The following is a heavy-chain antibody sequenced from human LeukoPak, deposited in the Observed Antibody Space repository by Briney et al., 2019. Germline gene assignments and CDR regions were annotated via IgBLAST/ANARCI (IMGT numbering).Heavy chain of an antibody. Sequence: PGGSLRLSCAASGFTFSDYYMSWIRQAPGKGLEWVSYISSSGSTIYYADSVKGRFTISRDNSKNTLYLQMNSLRAEDTAVYYCARDRGDGYNFRLDYWGQGTLVTVSS. V-gene: IGHV3-11*01. CDR1: GFTFSDYY. J-gene: IGHJ4*02. CDR3: ARDRGDGYNFRLDY. CDR2: ISSSGSTI. D-gene: IGHD5-24*01.